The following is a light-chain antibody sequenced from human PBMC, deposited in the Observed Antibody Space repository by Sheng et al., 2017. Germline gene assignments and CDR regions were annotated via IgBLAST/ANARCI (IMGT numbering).Light chain of an antibody. CDR1: QSISSY. Sequence: DIQMTQSPSSLSASVGDRVTITCRASQSISSYLNWYQQKPGKAPKLLIYAASSLQSGVPSRFSGSGSGTDFTLTISSLQPEDFATYYCQQSYSTPPTFGQGTEVEYK. J-gene: IGKJ1*01. CDR2: AAS. V-gene: IGKV1-39*01. CDR3: QQSYSTPPT.